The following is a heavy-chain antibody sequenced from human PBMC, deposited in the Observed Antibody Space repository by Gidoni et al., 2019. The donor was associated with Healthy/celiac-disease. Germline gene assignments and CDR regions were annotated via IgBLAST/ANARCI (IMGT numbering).Heavy chain of an antibody. V-gene: IGHV4-31*01. D-gene: IGHD2-21*01. CDR1: GSSISSGGYY. J-gene: IGHJ4*02. CDR2: IYYSGRT. Sequence: QGQLKESGPGLVKQSKTLSLTCHVTGSSISSGGYYWSWIRQHPGKGLEWIGYIYYSGRTYYTPSLKSLVTISVDTSKNQFSLKLSSVTAADTAVYYCARSTTGLWWFRNWGQGTLVPVSS. CDR3: ARSTTGLWWFRN.